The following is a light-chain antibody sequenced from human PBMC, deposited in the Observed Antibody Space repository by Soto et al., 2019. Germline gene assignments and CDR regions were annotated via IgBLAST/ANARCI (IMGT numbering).Light chain of an antibody. Sequence: QLVLTQSPSASASLGASVKLTCTLSSGHSSYAIAWHQQQPEKGPRYLMKLSSDGSHSKGDGIPDRFSGSSSGAERYLTISSLQSEDEADYYGQTWDTGARVVLGGGTKVTVL. J-gene: IGLJ2*01. CDR2: LSSDGSH. CDR1: SGHSSYA. CDR3: QTWDTGARVV. V-gene: IGLV4-69*01.